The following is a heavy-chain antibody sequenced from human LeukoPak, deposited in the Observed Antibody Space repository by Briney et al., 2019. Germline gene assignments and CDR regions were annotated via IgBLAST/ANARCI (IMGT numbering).Heavy chain of an antibody. CDR2: IRDDGSMK. J-gene: IGHJ6*03. CDR1: GFTFSNYG. Sequence: GGSLRLSCAASGFTFSNYGMHWVRQAPGKGLEWVAFIRDDGSMKYYADSVKGRFTISRDNSNNTLYLQMNSLRAEDTAVYYCARDGLLWFGELRYYYYYMDVWGKGTTVTVSS. V-gene: IGHV3-30*02. CDR3: ARDGLLWFGELRYYYYYMDV. D-gene: IGHD3-10*01.